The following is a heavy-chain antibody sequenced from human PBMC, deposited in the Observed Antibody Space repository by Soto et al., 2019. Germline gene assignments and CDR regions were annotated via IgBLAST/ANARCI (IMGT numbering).Heavy chain of an antibody. CDR2: ISASGRST. J-gene: IGHJ6*03. CDR1: GFSFSSYA. D-gene: IGHD5-12*01. Sequence: EVQLLESGGGLVQPGGSLRLSCAASGFSFSSYAMSWVRQAPGKGLEWVSTISASGRSTYYADSVKGRFTISRDNPKNTVYLQVNSLRADDTAEYYCAKDPSGYADGYYYYYYMHVWCKGTTVTVSS. CDR3: AKDPSGYADGYYYYYYMHV. V-gene: IGHV3-23*01.